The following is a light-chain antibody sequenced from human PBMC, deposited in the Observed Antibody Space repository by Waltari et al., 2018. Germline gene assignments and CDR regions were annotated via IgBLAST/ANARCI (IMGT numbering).Light chain of an antibody. V-gene: IGKV1-5*03. CDR2: RAS. CDR1: QGIGNY. CDR3: QEHNNHVI. Sequence: DLQMTQSPSTLSASVGDRITITCRASQGIGNYLAWYQQKPGKAPKLLIYRASTLQSGVPSRFSGSGSGTEFTLTVSGLQPDDSATYYCQEHNNHVIFGQGTKVEIK. J-gene: IGKJ1*01.